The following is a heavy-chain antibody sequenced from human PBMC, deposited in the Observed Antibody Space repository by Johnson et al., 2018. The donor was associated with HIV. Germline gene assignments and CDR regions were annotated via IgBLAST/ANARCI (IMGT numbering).Heavy chain of an antibody. J-gene: IGHJ3*02. CDR1: GFTVSSNY. D-gene: IGHD6-13*01. Sequence: VQLVESGGGLIQPGGSLRLSCAASGFTVSSNYMSWVRQAPGKGLEWVSVIYSGGSTYYADSVKGRFTISRYNAKNSLYLQMNSLRAEDTAVYYCARDQSSLYAFDIWGQGTMVTVSS. CDR2: IYSGGST. V-gene: IGHV3-53*01. CDR3: ARDQSSLYAFDI.